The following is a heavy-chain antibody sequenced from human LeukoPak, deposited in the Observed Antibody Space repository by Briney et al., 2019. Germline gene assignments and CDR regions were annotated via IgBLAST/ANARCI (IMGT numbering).Heavy chain of an antibody. D-gene: IGHD3-3*01. Sequence: SETLSLTCTVSGGSISSSSYYWGWIRQPPGKGLEWIGSIYYSGSTYYNPSLKSRVTISVDTSKNQFSLKLSSVTAADTAVYYCARVSYDFWSGYHYYFDYWGQGTLVTVSS. CDR2: IYYSGST. CDR3: ARVSYDFWSGYHYYFDY. CDR1: GGSISSSSYY. V-gene: IGHV4-39*01. J-gene: IGHJ4*02.